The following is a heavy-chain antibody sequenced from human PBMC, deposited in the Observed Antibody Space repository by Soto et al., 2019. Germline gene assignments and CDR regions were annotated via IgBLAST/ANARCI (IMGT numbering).Heavy chain of an antibody. V-gene: IGHV3-49*05. CDR1: GFRFGEYA. J-gene: IGHJ4*02. D-gene: IGHD4-17*01. CDR3: AIRSPVTPFDY. Sequence: EVQLVESGGGLVKPGRSLRLSCTGSGFRFGEYAMSWFRQAPGKGPEWVGVIRSKDYGATAEYAASVKGRFTISRHDSDSSVYLQMNSLKAEDTAVYYGAIRSPVTPFDYWGQGTLVTVSS. CDR2: IRSKDYGATA.